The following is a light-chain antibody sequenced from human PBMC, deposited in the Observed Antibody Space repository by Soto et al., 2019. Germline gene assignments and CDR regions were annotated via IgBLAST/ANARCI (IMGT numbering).Light chain of an antibody. V-gene: IGLV2-14*01. CDR3: SSYTSSSTRV. Sequence: QSVLTRPASVSGSPGQSITISCTGTSSDVGGYNYVSWYQQHPGKAPKLMIYEVSNRHSGVSNRFSGSKSGNTASLTISGLQAEDEADYYCSSYTSSSTRVFGTGTKVTVL. CDR2: EVS. J-gene: IGLJ1*01. CDR1: SSDVGGYNY.